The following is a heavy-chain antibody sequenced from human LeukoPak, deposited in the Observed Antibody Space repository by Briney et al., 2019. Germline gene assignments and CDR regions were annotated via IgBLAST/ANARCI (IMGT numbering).Heavy chain of an antibody. Sequence: GGSLRLSCAASGFTFSSYWMHWVRHAPGKGLVWVSRINSDGSSTSCADSVKGRFTISRDNAKNTLYLQMNSLRAEDTAVYYCARVIVGATPFPFDYWGQGTLVTVSS. J-gene: IGHJ4*02. V-gene: IGHV3-74*01. D-gene: IGHD1-26*01. CDR3: ARVIVGATPFPFDY. CDR2: INSDGSST. CDR1: GFTFSSYW.